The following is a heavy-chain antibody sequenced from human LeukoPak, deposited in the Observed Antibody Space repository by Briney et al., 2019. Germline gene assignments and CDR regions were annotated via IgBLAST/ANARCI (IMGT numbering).Heavy chain of an antibody. CDR2: ISYSGGNA. Sequence: GGSLRLSCAASGFTFRDSAMTWVRHVPGKGLEWVSLISYSGGNAYYADSVKGRFTISRDNSENTLSLQMNSLRVEDTARYYCAKDIQLPTWGLGAMVTVSS. CDR1: GFTFRDSA. CDR3: AKDIQLPT. D-gene: IGHD4-11*01. J-gene: IGHJ3*01. V-gene: IGHV3-23*01.